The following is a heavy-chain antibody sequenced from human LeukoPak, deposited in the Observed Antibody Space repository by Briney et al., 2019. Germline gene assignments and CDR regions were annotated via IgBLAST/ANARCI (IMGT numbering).Heavy chain of an antibody. J-gene: IGHJ5*02. CDR2: IYYSGST. Sequence: PSETLSLTCTVSGGSISSYYWSWIRQPPGKGLEWIGYIYYSGSTNYNPSLKSRVTISVDTSKNKFSLKLSSVTAADTAVYYCAREVGGQLPEDPPYNRFAPWGRETLVTVSS. CDR3: AREVGGQLPEDPPYNRFAP. D-gene: IGHD2-2*01. CDR1: GGSISSYY. V-gene: IGHV4-59*01.